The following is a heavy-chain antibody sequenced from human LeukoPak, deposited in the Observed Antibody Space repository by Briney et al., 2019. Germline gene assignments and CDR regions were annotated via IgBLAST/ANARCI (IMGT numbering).Heavy chain of an antibody. D-gene: IGHD3-3*01. CDR2: ISYGGST. CDR3: ARGIFGMVLNAFGL. V-gene: IGHV4-59*01. J-gene: IGHJ3*01. CDR1: GGSISSYY. Sequence: SETLSLTCTVSGGSISSYYWTWIRQPPGRGLEWVGYISYGGSTNYNPSLKSRVTISVDTSTNQFSLKLSSVTAADTAVYYCARGIFGMVLNAFGLWGQGTMVTVSS.